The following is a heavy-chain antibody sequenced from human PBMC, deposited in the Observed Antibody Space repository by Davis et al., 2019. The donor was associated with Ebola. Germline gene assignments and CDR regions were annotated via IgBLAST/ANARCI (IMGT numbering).Heavy chain of an antibody. D-gene: IGHD1-26*01. Sequence: KVSCKGSGYSFTSYWIIWVRQMPGKGLEWMGRIDPSDSYTNYSPSFQGHVTISADKSISTAYLQWSSLKASDTAMYYCARQKGLRGAHFDYWGQGTLVTVSS. CDR2: IDPSDSYT. V-gene: IGHV5-10-1*01. CDR1: GYSFTSYW. CDR3: ARQKGLRGAHFDY. J-gene: IGHJ4*02.